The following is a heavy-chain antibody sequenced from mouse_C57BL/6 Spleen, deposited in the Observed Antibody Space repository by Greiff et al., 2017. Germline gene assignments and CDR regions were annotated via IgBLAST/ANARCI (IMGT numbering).Heavy chain of an antibody. CDR1: GFNINDYY. Sequence: EVQLQQSGAELVKPGASVKLSCTASGFNINDYYMHWVKQRTEQGLEWIGRIDPEDGETTYAPKFQGKATITADTSSNTAYLQLSSLKSEDTAVYYCARASRYFDVWGTGTTVTVSS. J-gene: IGHJ1*03. V-gene: IGHV14-2*01. CDR2: IDPEDGET. CDR3: ARASRYFDV. D-gene: IGHD6-1*01.